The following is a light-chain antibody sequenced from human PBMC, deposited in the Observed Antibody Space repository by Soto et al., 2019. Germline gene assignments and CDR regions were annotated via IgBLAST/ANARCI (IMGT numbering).Light chain of an antibody. CDR1: QSVNSN. Sequence: EIVMTQSPATLSVSPGERATLSCRASQSVNSNLACYQQKPGQAPRILIYGASTRATAIPARFSGSGSGTEFTLTISSLQSEDFVVYYCQQYNDWPRTFGGGTKVEIK. CDR3: QQYNDWPRT. CDR2: GAS. V-gene: IGKV3D-15*01. J-gene: IGKJ4*01.